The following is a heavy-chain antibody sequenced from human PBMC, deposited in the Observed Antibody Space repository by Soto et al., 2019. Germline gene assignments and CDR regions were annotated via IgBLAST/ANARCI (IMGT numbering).Heavy chain of an antibody. CDR1: GFTLSSYA. J-gene: IGHJ4*02. CDR2: ISGSGGST. V-gene: IGHV3-23*01. D-gene: IGHD4-17*01. CDR3: AKDPRDYGGNSYY. Sequence: GGSLRLSCAASGFTLSSYAMGWVRQAPGKGLEWVSAISGSGGSTYYADSVKGRFTISRENSKNTLYLQMNSLRAEDTAVYYCAKDPRDYGGNSYYWGQGTLVTVSS.